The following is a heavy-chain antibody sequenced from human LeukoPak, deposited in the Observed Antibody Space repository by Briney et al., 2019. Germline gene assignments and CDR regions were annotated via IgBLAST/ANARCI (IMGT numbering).Heavy chain of an antibody. CDR3: ARHWGYSEFDY. CDR2: ISHSGSP. V-gene: IGHV4-38-2*01. Sequence: SETLSLTCAVSGYSISSGFYWGGIRRPPGKGLEWIGSISHSGSPYYNPSLKSRVIISVDTSENQFSLRLSSVTAADTAVYYCARHWGYSEFDYWGQGTLVTVSS. J-gene: IGHJ4*02. D-gene: IGHD5-24*01. CDR1: GYSISSGFY.